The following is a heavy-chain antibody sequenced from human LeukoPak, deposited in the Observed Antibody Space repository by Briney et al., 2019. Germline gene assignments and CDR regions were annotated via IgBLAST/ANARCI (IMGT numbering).Heavy chain of an antibody. V-gene: IGHV4-39*07. CDR1: GGSISSSSYY. Sequence: SETLSLTCTVSGGSISSSSYYWGWIRQPPGKGLEWIGSIYYSGSTYYNPSLKSRVTISVDTSKNQFSLKLSSVTAADTAEYYCARTGAARREDYWGQGTLVTVSS. CDR3: ARTGAARREDY. J-gene: IGHJ4*02. D-gene: IGHD2-15*01. CDR2: IYYSGST.